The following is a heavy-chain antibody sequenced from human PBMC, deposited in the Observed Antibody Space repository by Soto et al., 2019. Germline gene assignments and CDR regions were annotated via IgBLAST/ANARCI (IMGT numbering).Heavy chain of an antibody. CDR3: ARGGYYDNVWGKLSHYGLDV. CDR2: ISPYNDQT. V-gene: IGHV1-18*01. CDR1: GYTFIRYG. D-gene: IGHD3-16*01. J-gene: IGHJ6*02. Sequence: QVQLVQSASEVMKPGASVKVSCKASGYTFIRYGITWVRQVPGQRLEWMGWISPYNDQTIYAQKLQGRVTMTADTSTRTDYMQLRSLKSDDTAVYYCARGGYYDNVWGKLSHYGLDVWGQGTSVTVSS.